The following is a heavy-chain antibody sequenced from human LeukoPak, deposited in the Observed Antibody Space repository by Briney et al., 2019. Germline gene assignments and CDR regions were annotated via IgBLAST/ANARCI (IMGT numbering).Heavy chain of an antibody. CDR2: ITTSSSTI. V-gene: IGHV3-48*02. CDR1: GFTVSSNY. J-gene: IGHJ3*02. Sequence: PGGSLRLSCAASGFTVSSNYMSWVRQAPGKGLEWVSHITTSSSTIHYGDSVKGRFTISRDNAKNSLYLQMNSLRDEDTAVYYCARYTYGYTLGAIDIWGQGTMVTVAS. D-gene: IGHD5-18*01. CDR3: ARYTYGYTLGAIDI.